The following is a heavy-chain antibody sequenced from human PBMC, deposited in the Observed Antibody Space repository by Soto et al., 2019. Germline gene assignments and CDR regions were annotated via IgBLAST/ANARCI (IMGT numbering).Heavy chain of an antibody. CDR2: ISAYNGNT. D-gene: IGHD2-15*01. CDR3: AIDETEAAPYCSGGSCYSPWFDP. CDR1: GYTFTSYG. J-gene: IGHJ5*02. Sequence: ASVKVSFKASGYTFTSYGISWVRQAPGQGLEWMGWISAYNGNTNYAQKLQGRVTMTTDTSTSTAYMELRSLRSDDTAVYYCAIDETEAAPYCSGGSCYSPWFDPWGQGTLVTVSS. V-gene: IGHV1-18*04.